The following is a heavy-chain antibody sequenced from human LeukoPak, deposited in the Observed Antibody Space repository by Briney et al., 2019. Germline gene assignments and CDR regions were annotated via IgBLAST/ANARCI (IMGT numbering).Heavy chain of an antibody. J-gene: IGHJ1*01. V-gene: IGHV3-23*01. Sequence: GGSLRLSCAASGFTFRSAAMTWVRQGPEKGLQWVSLISSTGYDSYYADSVKGRFTVSRDNSKNIVYLQMNSLRAEDTALYYCAKDIQAANWGQGTLDTVSS. CDR3: AKDIQAAN. CDR1: GFTFRSAA. D-gene: IGHD5-18*01. CDR2: ISSTGYDS.